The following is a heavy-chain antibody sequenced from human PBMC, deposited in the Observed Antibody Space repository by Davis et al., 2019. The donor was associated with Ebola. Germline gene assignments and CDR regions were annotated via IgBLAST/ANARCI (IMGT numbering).Heavy chain of an antibody. CDR2: IKSKTDGGTT. V-gene: IGHV3-15*01. CDR3: LRHSGSQWF. Sequence: PGGSLRLSCAASGFTFGSYAMSWVRQAPGKGLEWVGRIKSKTDGGTTNYAAPVQGRFTISRDDSRNTLYLQINSLKTEDTAVYYCLRHSGSQWFWGQGTLLTVSS. CDR1: GFTFGSYA. D-gene: IGHD1-26*01. J-gene: IGHJ4*02.